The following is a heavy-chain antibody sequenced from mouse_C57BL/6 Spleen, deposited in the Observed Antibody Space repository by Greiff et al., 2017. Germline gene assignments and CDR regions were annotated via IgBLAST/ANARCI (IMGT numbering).Heavy chain of an antibody. J-gene: IGHJ4*01. V-gene: IGHV5-17*01. CDR1: GFTFSDYG. CDR3: ARLEGDAMDY. CDR2: ISSGSSTI. Sequence: EVKVEESGGGLVKPGGSLKLSCAASGFTFSDYGMHWVRQAPEKGLEWVAYISSGSSTIYYADTVKGRFTISRDNAKNTLFLQMTSLRSEDTAMYYCARLEGDAMDYWGQGTSVTVSS.